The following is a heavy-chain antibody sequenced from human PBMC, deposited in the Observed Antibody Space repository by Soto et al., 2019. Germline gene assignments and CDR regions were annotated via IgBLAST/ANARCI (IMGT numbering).Heavy chain of an antibody. J-gene: IGHJ3*02. Sequence: QVQLQESGPGLVKPSETLSLTCNVSGGSISGYYWSWIRQTPGKGLEGIGYVYFSGITDYNPSLKSRATISLDTSKDHCSLRLSSVTAAETAVDYCARRAHGTPYSGGGFNSWGQGTMVTVSS. CDR1: GGSISGYY. CDR3: ARRAHGTPYSGGGFNS. CDR2: VYFSGIT. V-gene: IGHV4-59*08. D-gene: IGHD2-15*01.